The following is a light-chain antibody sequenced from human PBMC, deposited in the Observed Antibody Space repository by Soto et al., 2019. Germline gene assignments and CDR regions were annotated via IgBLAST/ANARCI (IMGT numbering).Light chain of an antibody. CDR3: QQYGSSVLT. J-gene: IGKJ4*01. Sequence: EMVLTQSPDPLSLSPGERATLSCRASQSVSTKSLAWYQQKPGQAPRPLIYGASSRATGTPDRFSGSGSGTDFTLIISRLEPEDFAVYYCQQYGSSVLTVGGGTKVDIK. CDR2: GAS. CDR1: QSVSTKS. V-gene: IGKV3-20*01.